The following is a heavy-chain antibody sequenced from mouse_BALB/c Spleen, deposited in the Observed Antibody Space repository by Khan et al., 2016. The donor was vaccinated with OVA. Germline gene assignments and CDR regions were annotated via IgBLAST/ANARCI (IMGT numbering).Heavy chain of an antibody. J-gene: IGHJ4*01. CDR2: IWGGGST. V-gene: IGHV2-6-5*01. CDR3: AKQICSPYYGMDY. CDR1: GFSLTDHG. Sequence: QVHVKQSGPGLVAPSQSLSITCTVSGFSLTDHGVSWIRQPPGKGLEWLGVIWGGGSTYYNSVLKSRLNISKDNSKTQVFLKMNSLQTDDTAMYYCAKQICSPYYGMDYWGQGTSVTVSS.